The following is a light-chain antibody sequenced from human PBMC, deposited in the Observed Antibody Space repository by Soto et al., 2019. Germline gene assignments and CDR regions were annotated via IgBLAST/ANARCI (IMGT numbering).Light chain of an antibody. CDR2: AAS. J-gene: IGKJ4*01. Sequence: DIPMTQSPSSLSASIGDRVTITCRASQDISKYLAWYQQKPGKVPKLLIFAASTLQSGVPSRFSGSGSGTDFTLTITSLQSEDVATYYCQEYNSAPQLTFGGGSQVESK. V-gene: IGKV1-27*01. CDR1: QDISKY. CDR3: QEYNSAPQLT.